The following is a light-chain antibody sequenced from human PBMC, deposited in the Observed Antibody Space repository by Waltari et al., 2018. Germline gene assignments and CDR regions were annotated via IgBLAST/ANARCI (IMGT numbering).Light chain of an antibody. V-gene: IGKV4-1*01. CDR2: WAS. CDR3: QQYLTLPYS. CDR1: QSVLYNFNNKNY. Sequence: EMTQSPDSLPVSLGERATINCKSSQSVLYNFNNKNYLACFQLKPGQPPKLLIRWASAREPGVPDRFSGSGSGTEFTLTISSLQTEDVAVYYCQQYLTLPYSVGQGTKLEIK. J-gene: IGKJ2*03.